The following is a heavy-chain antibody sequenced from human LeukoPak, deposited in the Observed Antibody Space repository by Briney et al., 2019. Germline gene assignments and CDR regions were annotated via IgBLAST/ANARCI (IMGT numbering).Heavy chain of an antibody. D-gene: IGHD6-13*01. Sequence: RAGGSLRLSCAASGFTFSSYAMSWVRQAPGKGLEWVSFLSGSGGRTSYADSVKGRFTISRDNSKNTLYLQMNSLRADDTAVYYCAKVLWQQLFDYWGQGTLVTVSS. J-gene: IGHJ4*02. V-gene: IGHV3-23*01. CDR2: LSGSGGRT. CDR3: AKVLWQQLFDY. CDR1: GFTFSSYA.